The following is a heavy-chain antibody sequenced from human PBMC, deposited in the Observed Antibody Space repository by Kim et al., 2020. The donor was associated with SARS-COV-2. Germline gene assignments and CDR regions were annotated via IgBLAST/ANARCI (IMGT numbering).Heavy chain of an antibody. Sequence: ASVKVSCKASGYSFTMHTINWVRQAPGQRLEWMGWINAGNGNTRYSQNFQGRVTITRDTSASTAYMELSSLRSEDTALYYCTRGRTGISAPYSDYWGQGTLVTVSS. CDR1: GYSFTMHT. J-gene: IGHJ4*02. D-gene: IGHD2-21*01. V-gene: IGHV1-3*01. CDR3: TRGRTGISAPYSDY. CDR2: INAGNGNT.